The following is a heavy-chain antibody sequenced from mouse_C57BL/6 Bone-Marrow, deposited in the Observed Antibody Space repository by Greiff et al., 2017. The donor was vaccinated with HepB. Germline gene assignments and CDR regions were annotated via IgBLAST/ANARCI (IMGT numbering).Heavy chain of an antibody. V-gene: IGHV1-81*01. CDR1: GYTFTSYG. J-gene: IGHJ3*01. Sequence: QVQLQQSGAELARPGASVKLSCKASGYTFTSYGISWVKQRTGQGLEWIGEIYPRSGNTYYNEKFKGKATLTADKPSSTAYMELRSLTSEDSAVYFCARDYYGSSLWFAYWGQGTLVTVSA. CDR2: IYPRSGNT. D-gene: IGHD1-1*01. CDR3: ARDYYGSSLWFAY.